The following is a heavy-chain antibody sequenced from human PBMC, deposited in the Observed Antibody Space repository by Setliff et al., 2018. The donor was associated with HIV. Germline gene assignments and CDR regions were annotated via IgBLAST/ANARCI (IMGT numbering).Heavy chain of an antibody. V-gene: IGHV4-59*11. D-gene: IGHD4-4*01. CDR3: ARDPTTGVDY. Sequence: SETLSLTCAVSGGSISSHYWSWIRQPPGKGLEWIGYIYYSGSTKYNPSLKSRVTISIDTSKNHFSLKLTSVTAADTAIYYCARDPTTGVDYWGQGTLVTVSS. J-gene: IGHJ4*02. CDR1: GGSISSHY. CDR2: IYYSGST.